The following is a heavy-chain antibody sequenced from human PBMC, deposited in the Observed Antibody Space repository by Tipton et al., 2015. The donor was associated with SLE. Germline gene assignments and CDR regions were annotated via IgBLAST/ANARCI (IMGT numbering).Heavy chain of an antibody. Sequence: QSGAEVKNPGASVKVSCKASAYTFTTYSISWVRQAPGQGLEWMGWISTYNGNTNYAQKLQGRVTMTTDTSTSTAYMELRSLRSDDTAGYYCARAVTTGLYWYFDLWGRGTLVTVSS. V-gene: IGHV1-18*01. J-gene: IGHJ2*01. D-gene: IGHD4-17*01. CDR3: ARAVTTGLYWYFDL. CDR2: ISTYNGNT. CDR1: AYTFTTYS.